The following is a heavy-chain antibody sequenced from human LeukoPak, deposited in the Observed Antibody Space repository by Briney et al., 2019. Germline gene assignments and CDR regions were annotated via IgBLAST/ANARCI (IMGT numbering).Heavy chain of an antibody. J-gene: IGHJ6*03. CDR3: ARERVGIAAAGAYYYYYMDV. V-gene: IGHV3-7*01. D-gene: IGHD6-13*01. Sequence: GGSLRLSCAASGFTFSSYWMSWVRQAPGKGLEWVANIKQGGSEKYYVDSVKGRFTISRDNAKNSLYLQMNSLRAEDTAVYYCARERVGIAAAGAYYYYYMDVWGKGTTVTVSS. CDR2: IKQGGSEK. CDR1: GFTFSSYW.